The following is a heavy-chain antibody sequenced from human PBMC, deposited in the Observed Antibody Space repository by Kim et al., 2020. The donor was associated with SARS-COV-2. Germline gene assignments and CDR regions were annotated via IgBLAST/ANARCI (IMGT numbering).Heavy chain of an antibody. CDR2: IYVGGNT. V-gene: IGHV3-53*04. D-gene: IGHD6-13*01. J-gene: IGHJ4*02. CDR3: AGGLYSSSWPPFSY. CDR1: GFTVSNNY. Sequence: GGSLRLPCAASGFTVSNNYMTWVRQAPGKGLEWVSVIYVGGNTFYADSVKGRFTISRHNSKNTLYLQMNSLRAEDTALYYCAGGLYSSSWPPFSYWGQGTLLTVSS.